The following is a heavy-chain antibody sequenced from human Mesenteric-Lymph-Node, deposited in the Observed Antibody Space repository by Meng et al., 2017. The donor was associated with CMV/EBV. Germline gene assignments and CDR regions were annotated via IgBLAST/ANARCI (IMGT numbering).Heavy chain of an antibody. CDR1: GDTFTDYY. CDR2: LIPNRGAT. J-gene: IGHJ4*02. V-gene: IGHV1-2*06. Sequence: VSCKASGDTFTDYYIHWVRQAPGQGLEWMGRLIPNRGATNYAQNFQGRVTMTRDTSINTAYTELSSLTSDDTAIYYCAREVGNGGYFDHWGQGALVTVSS. D-gene: IGHD7-27*01. CDR3: AREVGNGGYFDH.